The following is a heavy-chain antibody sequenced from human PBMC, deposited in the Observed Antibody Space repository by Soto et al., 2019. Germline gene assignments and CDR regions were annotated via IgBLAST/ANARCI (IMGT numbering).Heavy chain of an antibody. D-gene: IGHD4-17*01. Sequence: EVQLVESGGGLVQPGGSRRLSCAVSGLTFSSYSMNWVRQAPGKGLEWVSSISSSSSYIYYADSVKGRFTISRDNAKNSLYLQMNSLRAEDTAVYYCARGDYGDYKGYFDLWGRGTLVTVSS. V-gene: IGHV3-21*01. J-gene: IGHJ2*01. CDR2: ISSSSSYI. CDR1: GLTFSSYS. CDR3: ARGDYGDYKGYFDL.